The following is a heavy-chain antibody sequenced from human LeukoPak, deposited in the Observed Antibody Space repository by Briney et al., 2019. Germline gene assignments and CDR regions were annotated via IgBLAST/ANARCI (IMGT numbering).Heavy chain of an antibody. V-gene: IGHV4-39*07. J-gene: IGHJ6*03. CDR3: ARRGKDYYGSGSYYYYYYMDV. CDR2: IYYSGST. Sequence: SETLSLTCTVSGGSLSSSSYYWGWVRQPPGTGLEWLGSIYYSGSTYYNPSLKSRVTISVDTSKNQFSLKLSSVTAADTAVYYCARRGKDYYGSGSYYYYYYMDVCGKGTTVTISS. D-gene: IGHD3-10*01. CDR1: GGSLSSSSYY.